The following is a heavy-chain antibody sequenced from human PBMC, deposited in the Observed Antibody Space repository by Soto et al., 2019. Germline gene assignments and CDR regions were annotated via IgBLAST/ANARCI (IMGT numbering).Heavy chain of an antibody. CDR1: GGSISSYY. J-gene: IGHJ5*02. Sequence: SETLSLTCTVSGGSISSYYWSWFRQPPGKGLEWIGCIYYSGSTNYNPSLKSRVTISVDTSKNQFSLKLSSVTAADTAVYYCARQVVVVVAATLGVGRVNWFDPWGQGTLVTVSS. V-gene: IGHV4-59*08. CDR3: ARQVVVVVAATLGVGRVNWFDP. CDR2: IYYSGST. D-gene: IGHD2-15*01.